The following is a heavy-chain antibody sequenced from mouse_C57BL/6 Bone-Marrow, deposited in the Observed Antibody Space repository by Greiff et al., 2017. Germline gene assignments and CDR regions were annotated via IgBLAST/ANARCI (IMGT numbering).Heavy chain of an antibody. CDR2: INPNNGGT. Sequence: VQLQQSGPELVKPGASVKIPCKASGYTFTDYNMDWVKQSHGKSLEWIGDINPNNGGTIYNQKFKGKATLTVDKSSSTAYMALRSLTSEDTAVYYCARSGEIREHFDVWGTGTTVTVSS. J-gene: IGHJ1*03. V-gene: IGHV1-18*01. CDR1: GYTFTDYN. CDR3: ARSGEIREHFDV. D-gene: IGHD3-2*02.